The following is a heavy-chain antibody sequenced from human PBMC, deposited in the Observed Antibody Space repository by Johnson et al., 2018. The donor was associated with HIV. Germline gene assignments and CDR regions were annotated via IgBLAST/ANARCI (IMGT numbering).Heavy chain of an antibody. CDR1: GFTFSSYA. V-gene: IGHV3-23*04. D-gene: IGHD3-22*01. Sequence: VQLVESGGGLVQPGGSLRLSCAASGFTFSSYAMSWVRQAPGKGLGWVSTIRVSGGSTYYADSVKGRFTISRDNSKNTLYLQMNSLRAEDTAVYYCAKHYYDSSDYPLPFDIWGQGTMVTVSS. CDR3: AKHYYDSSDYPLPFDI. CDR2: IRVSGGST. J-gene: IGHJ3*02.